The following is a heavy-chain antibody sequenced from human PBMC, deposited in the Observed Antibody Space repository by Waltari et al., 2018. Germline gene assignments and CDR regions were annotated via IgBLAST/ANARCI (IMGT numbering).Heavy chain of an antibody. J-gene: IGHJ4*02. D-gene: IGHD3-22*01. CDR1: GGSFSSYW. Sequence: QVQLQESGPGLVKPSETLSLTCAVSGGSFSSYWWGWIRQPPGKGLEWIGSIYGSSGSTEYNPSLKSRATISRDTSKNQFSLKLSSVTAADTAVYYCARPNYYGSGFPFDYWGQGVLLTVSS. V-gene: IGHV4-39*07. CDR2: IYGSSGST. CDR3: ARPNYYGSGFPFDY.